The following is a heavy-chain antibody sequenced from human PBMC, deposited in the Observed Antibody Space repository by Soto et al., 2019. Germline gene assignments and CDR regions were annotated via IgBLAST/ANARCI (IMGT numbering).Heavy chain of an antibody. J-gene: IGHJ4*02. CDR1: GGYISSTSYY. V-gene: IGHV4-39*01. CDR3: ARGLRWTRSFDF. Sequence: QLQLQESGPGLVKPSETLSLICSVSGGYISSTSYYWGWIRHSPGTALEWVASIYYIGTTYYNPSLKGRVAISVDTSKTQVSLKVNSVTAADTAVYYCARGLRWTRSFDFWGQGTLVTVSS. CDR2: IYYIGTT. D-gene: IGHD1-1*01.